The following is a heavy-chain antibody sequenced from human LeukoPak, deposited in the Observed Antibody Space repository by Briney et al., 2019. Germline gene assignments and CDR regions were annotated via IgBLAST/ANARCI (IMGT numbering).Heavy chain of an antibody. V-gene: IGHV4-38-2*02. CDR2: IYHSGST. CDR1: GYSISSGYY. J-gene: IGHJ4*02. CDR3: ARDARGGSYSPFDY. D-gene: IGHD1-26*01. Sequence: SETLSLTCTVSGYSISSGYYWGWIRQPPGKGLEWIGSIYHSGSTYYNPSLKSRVTISVDTSKNQFSLKLSSVTAADTAVYYCARDARGGSYSPFDYWGREPWSPSPQ.